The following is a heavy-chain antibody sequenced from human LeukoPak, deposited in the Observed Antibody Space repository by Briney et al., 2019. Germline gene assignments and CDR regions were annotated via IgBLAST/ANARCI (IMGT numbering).Heavy chain of an antibody. CDR3: ARVGSSGWDFDY. CDR2: ISYDGSNK. D-gene: IGHD6-19*01. V-gene: IGHV3-30*04. CDR1: GFTFSSYA. J-gene: IGHJ4*02. Sequence: GRSLRLSCAASGFTFSSYAMHWVRQAPGKGLEWVAVISYDGSNKYYADSAKGRFTISRDNSKNTLYLQMNSLRAEDTAVYYCARVGSSGWDFDYWGQGTLVTVSS.